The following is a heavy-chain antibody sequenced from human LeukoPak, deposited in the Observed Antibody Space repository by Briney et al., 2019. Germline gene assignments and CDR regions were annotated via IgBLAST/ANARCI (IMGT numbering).Heavy chain of an antibody. V-gene: IGHV3-48*04. CDR3: AKDSSIYYGSGDFDY. CDR1: GFTFSSYS. D-gene: IGHD3-10*01. Sequence: PGGSLRLSCAASGFTFSSYSMNWVRQAPGKGLEWVSYISSSSSTIYYADSVKGRFTISRDNAKNTLYLQMNSLRAEDTAVYYCAKDSSIYYGSGDFDYWGQGTLVTVSS. CDR2: ISSSSSTI. J-gene: IGHJ4*02.